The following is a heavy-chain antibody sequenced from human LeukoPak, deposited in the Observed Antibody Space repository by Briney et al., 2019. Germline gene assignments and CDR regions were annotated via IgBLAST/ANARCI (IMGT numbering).Heavy chain of an antibody. CDR1: GFTFSSYW. Sequence: GGSLRLSCAASGFTFSSYWMSWVRQAPGKGLEWVANIRQDGSDKYYVDSVKGRFTISRDNAKNSLFLQMNSLKASDTAMYYCARQGQHDAFDIWGQGTMVTVSS. V-gene: IGHV3-7*03. J-gene: IGHJ3*02. D-gene: IGHD6-13*01. CDR3: ARQGQHDAFDI. CDR2: IRQDGSDK.